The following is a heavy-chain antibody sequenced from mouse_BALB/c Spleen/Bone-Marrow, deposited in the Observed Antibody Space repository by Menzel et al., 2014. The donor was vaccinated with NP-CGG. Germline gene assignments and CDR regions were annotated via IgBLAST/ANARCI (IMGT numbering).Heavy chain of an antibody. CDR1: GYTFSSYW. J-gene: IGHJ4*01. CDR3: ARSDGYYYAMDY. Sequence: QVRLKQSGAELMKPGASVKISCKATGYTFSSYWIEWVKQRPGHGLEWIGEILPGSGSTNYNEKFKGKATFTADTSSNTAYMQLSSLTSEDSAVYYCARSDGYYYAMDYWGQGTSVTVSS. CDR2: ILPGSGST. V-gene: IGHV1-9*01. D-gene: IGHD2-3*01.